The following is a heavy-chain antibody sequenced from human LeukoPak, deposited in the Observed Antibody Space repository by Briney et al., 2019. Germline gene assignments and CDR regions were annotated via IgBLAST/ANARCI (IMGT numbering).Heavy chain of an antibody. CDR1: GFTFSSYA. Sequence: PGGSLRLSCAASGFTFSSYAMSWVRQAPGKGLEWVSSIINSGGSTYCADSVKGRFTISRDNSKNTLYLQMNSLRAEDTAIYYCTTVRSDYYNGSGPFAFWGQGALVTVSS. V-gene: IGHV3-23*01. J-gene: IGHJ4*02. D-gene: IGHD3-22*01. CDR2: IINSGGST. CDR3: TTVRSDYYNGSGPFAF.